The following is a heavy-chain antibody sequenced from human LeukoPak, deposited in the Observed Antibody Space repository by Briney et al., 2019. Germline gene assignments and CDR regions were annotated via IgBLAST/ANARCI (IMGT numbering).Heavy chain of an antibody. D-gene: IGHD2-2*01. CDR2: ISAYNGNT. Sequence: APVKVSCKASGYAFTRYGISGVRQAPGQGVEWMGWISAYNGNTNYAQKLQGRVTMTTDTSTSTAYMQLMSLRSDDTAVYYCARGSVVVPAAAFDPWGQGTLVTVSS. J-gene: IGHJ5*02. V-gene: IGHV1-18*01. CDR3: ARGSVVVPAAAFDP. CDR1: GYAFTRYG.